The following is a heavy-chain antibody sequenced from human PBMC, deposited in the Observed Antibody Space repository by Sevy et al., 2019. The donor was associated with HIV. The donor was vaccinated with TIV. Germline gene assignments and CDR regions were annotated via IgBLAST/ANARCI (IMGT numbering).Heavy chain of an antibody. Sequence: ASVKVSCKVSGYTLTQLSMHWVRQVPGKGLEWKGSFDPEDDETIYAQKFQGRVTMTEDTSTDTAYMELSSLRSEDTAVYYCATTKDYYENSGDPFDYWGQGTLVTVSS. V-gene: IGHV1-24*01. CDR3: ATTKDYYENSGDPFDY. D-gene: IGHD3-22*01. J-gene: IGHJ4*02. CDR2: FDPEDDET. CDR1: GYTLTQLS.